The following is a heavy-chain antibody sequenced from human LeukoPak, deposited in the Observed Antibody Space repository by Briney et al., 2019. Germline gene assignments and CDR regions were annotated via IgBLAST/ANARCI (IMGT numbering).Heavy chain of an antibody. Sequence: SETLSLTCTVSGGSISSYYWSWIRQPPGKGLEWIGYIYYSGSTNYNPSLKSRVTISVDTSKNQFSLKLSSATAADTAVYYCARSGYSSSHNWFDPWGQGTLVTVSS. V-gene: IGHV4-59*08. CDR2: IYYSGST. CDR1: GGSISSYY. D-gene: IGHD6-13*01. CDR3: ARSGYSSSHNWFDP. J-gene: IGHJ5*02.